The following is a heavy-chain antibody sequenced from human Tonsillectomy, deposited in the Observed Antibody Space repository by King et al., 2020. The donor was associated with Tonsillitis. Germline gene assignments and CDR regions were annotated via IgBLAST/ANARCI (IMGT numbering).Heavy chain of an antibody. Sequence: QLVQSGGGLVKPGRSLRLSCTASGFTFGDFTMGWFRQVPGKGRGGGGCIKSKEYGGTTEYAAGVKCRFTISRDDSKSIAYLQMNSLKTEDTAVFYCTRVVFWSGSYSGGMDVWGQGTTVTVSS. CDR2: IKSKEYGGTT. CDR1: GFTFGDFT. CDR3: TRVVFWSGSYSGGMDV. J-gene: IGHJ6*02. D-gene: IGHD3-3*01. V-gene: IGHV3-49*05.